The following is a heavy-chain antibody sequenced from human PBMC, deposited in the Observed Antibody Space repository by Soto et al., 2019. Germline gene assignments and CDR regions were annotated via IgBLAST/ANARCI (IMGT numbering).Heavy chain of an antibody. CDR2: IYHSGNT. Sequence: SETLSLTCAVSGASISTNNWWSWVRQPPGKGLEWIGEIYHSGNTNYNPSLKSRVTISVDTSKNQLSLTLNSVTAADTAVYYCARGSAGSGKNNWFDPWGQGTLVTVSS. CDR1: GASISTNNW. CDR3: ARGSAGSGKNNWFDP. V-gene: IGHV4-4*02. J-gene: IGHJ5*02. D-gene: IGHD3-10*01.